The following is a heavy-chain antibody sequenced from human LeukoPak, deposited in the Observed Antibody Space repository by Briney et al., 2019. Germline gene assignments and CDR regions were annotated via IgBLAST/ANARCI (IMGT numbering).Heavy chain of an antibody. J-gene: IGHJ4*02. CDR1: GFTFSSYA. Sequence: QPGGSLRLSCAASGFTFSSYAMSWVRQAPGKGLEWISAISGSGGRTYYADSVTGRFTTSRDNSKNTLYLQMNSLRAEDTAVYYCAKGLPTYSSSWYDYWGQGTLVTVSS. CDR3: AKGLPTYSSSWYDY. D-gene: IGHD6-13*01. V-gene: IGHV3-23*01. CDR2: ISGSGGRT.